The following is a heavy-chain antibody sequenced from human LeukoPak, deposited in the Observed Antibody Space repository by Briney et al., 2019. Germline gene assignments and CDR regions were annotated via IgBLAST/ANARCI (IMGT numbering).Heavy chain of an antibody. CDR1: GGSFTGYY. V-gene: IGHV4-34*01. Sequence: PSETLSLTCAVDGGSFTGYYGSWIRQPPGKGLEWIGEVNHSGSTNYNPSLKSRVTISVDTSKNQFSLKLSSVTAADTAVYYCARAPLGYCSGGSCRNDAFDIWGQGTMVTLPS. CDR3: ARAPLGYCSGGSCRNDAFDI. J-gene: IGHJ3*02. CDR2: VNHSGST. D-gene: IGHD2-15*01.